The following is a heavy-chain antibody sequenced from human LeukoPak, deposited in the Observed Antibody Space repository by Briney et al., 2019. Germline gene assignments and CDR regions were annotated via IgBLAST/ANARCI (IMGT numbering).Heavy chain of an antibody. D-gene: IGHD2-2*01. CDR3: ALMDCSSTSCSFDY. V-gene: IGHV1-8*03. J-gene: IGHJ4*02. Sequence: ASVKVSCKASGYTFTSYDINWVRQATGQGLEWMGWMNPNSGNTGYAQKFQGRVTITRNTSISTAYMELSSLRSEDMAVYYCALMDCSSTSCSFDYWGQGTLVTVSS. CDR1: GYTFTSYD. CDR2: MNPNSGNT.